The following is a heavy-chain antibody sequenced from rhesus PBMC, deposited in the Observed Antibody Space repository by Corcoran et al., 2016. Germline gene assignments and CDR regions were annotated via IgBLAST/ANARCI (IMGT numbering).Heavy chain of an antibody. CDR3: ARPYSSWTDDAFDF. J-gene: IGHJ3*01. Sequence: QVQLQESGPGLVKPSETLSLTCAVSGGSISDDYYWSWIRQPPGKGLEWIWYIYGSDGGTNYNPSIKNRVTISIETSKNQVALKVSSVNAADTAVYYCARPYSSWTDDAFDFWGQGLRVTVSS. V-gene: IGHV4-106*01. CDR1: GGSISDDYY. CDR2: IYGSDGGT. D-gene: IGHD6-13*01.